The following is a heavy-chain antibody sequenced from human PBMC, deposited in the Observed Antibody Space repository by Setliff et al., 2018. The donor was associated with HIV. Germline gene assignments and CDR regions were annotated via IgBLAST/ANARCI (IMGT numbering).Heavy chain of an antibody. CDR3: AREHCSGGSCNGSDI. Sequence: PSETLSLTCTVSGGSISTSYWNWIRQPPGKGLEWIAYIYISGTTNYNPSLKSRVTISLGTSRNQFSLKLGSVTAADTAMYYCAREHCSGGSCNGSDIWGQGTMVTVSS. CDR1: GGSISTSY. V-gene: IGHV4-4*09. D-gene: IGHD2-15*01. CDR2: IYISGTT. J-gene: IGHJ3*02.